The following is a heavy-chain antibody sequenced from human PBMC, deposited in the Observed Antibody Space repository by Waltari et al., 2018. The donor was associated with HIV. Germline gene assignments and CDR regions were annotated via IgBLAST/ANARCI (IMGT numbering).Heavy chain of an antibody. CDR2: FDGEDGGT. CDR1: GYTPTPIS. D-gene: IGHD2-2*01. V-gene: IGHV1-24*01. Sequence: QVHLVQSGAELMKHGASVTISCKATGYTPTPISIHWVRQSPGKGLEWMGFFDGEDGGTCYLQKLQGRVTMTRDSSTDTFYMQLSRLISDDTAVYFWASPAPFGALEIWGQGTWVTVSS. J-gene: IGHJ3*02. CDR3: ASPAPFGALEI.